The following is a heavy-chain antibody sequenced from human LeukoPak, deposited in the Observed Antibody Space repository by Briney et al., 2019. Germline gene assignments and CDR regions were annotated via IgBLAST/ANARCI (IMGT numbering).Heavy chain of an antibody. CDR2: ISSSSSSI. J-gene: IGHJ5*02. D-gene: IGHD3-3*01. Sequence: GGSLRLSCAASGFTFSSYSMNWVRQAPGKGLEWVSSISSSSSSIYYADSVKGRFTISRDNAKNSLYLQMYSLRTEDTAVYYCARGISVFGVGDPWGQGTLVTVSS. CDR1: GFTFSSYS. V-gene: IGHV3-21*01. CDR3: ARGISVFGVGDP.